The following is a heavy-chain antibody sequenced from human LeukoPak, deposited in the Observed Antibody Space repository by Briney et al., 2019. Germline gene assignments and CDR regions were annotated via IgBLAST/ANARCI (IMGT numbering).Heavy chain of an antibody. CDR1: GFTFSSYA. J-gene: IGHJ4*02. CDR3: ARDFLDHLYYFDY. V-gene: IGHV3-23*01. CDR2: ISGSGGST. D-gene: IGHD3/OR15-3a*01. Sequence: GGSLRLSCAASGFTFSSYAMSWVRQAPGKGLEWVSAISGSGGSTYYADSVKGRFTISRDNSKNTLYLQMNSLRAEDTAVYYCARDFLDHLYYFDYWGQGTLVTVSS.